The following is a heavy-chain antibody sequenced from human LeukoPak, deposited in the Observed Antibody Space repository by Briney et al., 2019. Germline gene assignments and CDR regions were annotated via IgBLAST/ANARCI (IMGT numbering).Heavy chain of an antibody. CDR1: GFTFSGFW. J-gene: IGHJ3*01. CDR2: INSDGSEG. V-gene: IGHV3-7*03. D-gene: IGHD6-6*01. CDR3: ARSSYSSSSSV. Sequence: PGGSLRLSRAVSGFTFSGFWISWSRQAPGKGLEWVASINSDGSEGYYADVVKGRFTISRDNAKNSLYLQINSLRAEDTAVYYCARSSYSSSSSVWGQGTMVTVSS.